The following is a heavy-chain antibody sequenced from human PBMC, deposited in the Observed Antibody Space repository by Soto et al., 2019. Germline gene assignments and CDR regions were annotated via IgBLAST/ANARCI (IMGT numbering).Heavy chain of an antibody. CDR3: ARHLTHSGYDEYYFDY. CDR1: GYSFTSYW. J-gene: IGHJ4*02. Sequence: GESLKISCKGSGYSFTSYWIGWVRQMPGKGLEWMGIIYPGDSDTRYSPSFQGQVTISADKSISTAYLQWSSLKASDTAMYYCARHLTHSGYDEYYFDYSGQGTLVIVSS. CDR2: IYPGDSDT. V-gene: IGHV5-51*01. D-gene: IGHD5-12*01.